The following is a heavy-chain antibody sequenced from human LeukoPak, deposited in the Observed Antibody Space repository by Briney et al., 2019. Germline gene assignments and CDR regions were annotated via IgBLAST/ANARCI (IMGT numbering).Heavy chain of an antibody. CDR2: ISGSGGST. V-gene: IGHV3-23*01. Sequence: HPGGSLRLSCAASGFTFSSYAMSWVRQAPGKGLEWVSAISGSGGSTYYADSVKGRFTISRDNSKNTLYLQMNSLRAEDTAVYYCAKDHSDGDDSGYVWRRGIPFDYWGQGTLVTVSS. D-gene: IGHD5-12*01. CDR1: GFTFSSYA. J-gene: IGHJ4*02. CDR3: AKDHSDGDDSGYVWRRGIPFDY.